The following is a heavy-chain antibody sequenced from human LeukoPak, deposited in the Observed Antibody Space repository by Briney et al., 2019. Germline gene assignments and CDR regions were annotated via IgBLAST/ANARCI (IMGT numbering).Heavy chain of an antibody. V-gene: IGHV1-69*13. CDR2: IIPIFGTT. Sequence: SVKVSCKASGGTFSNYAINWVRQAPGQGLEWMGGIIPIFGTTNHAQKFQGRVTITADESTSTAYMDLSSLRSEDTAVYYCARDPSMVRGENTPYFDYWGQGTLVTVSS. CDR1: GGTFSNYA. J-gene: IGHJ4*02. D-gene: IGHD3-10*01. CDR3: ARDPSMVRGENTPYFDY.